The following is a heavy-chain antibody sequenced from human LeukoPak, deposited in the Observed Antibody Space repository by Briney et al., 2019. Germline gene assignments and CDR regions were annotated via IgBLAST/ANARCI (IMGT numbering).Heavy chain of an antibody. CDR3: ARDLVVLGLRFLEPYGMDV. J-gene: IGHJ6*02. V-gene: IGHV3-21*01. CDR2: ISSSSSYI. Sequence: GRSLRLSCAASGFTFSSYSMNWVRQAPGKGLEWVSSISSSSSYIYYADSVKGRFTISRDNAKNSLYLQMNSLRAEDTAVYYCARDLVVLGLRFLEPYGMDVWGQGTTVTVSS. CDR1: GFTFSSYS. D-gene: IGHD3-3*01.